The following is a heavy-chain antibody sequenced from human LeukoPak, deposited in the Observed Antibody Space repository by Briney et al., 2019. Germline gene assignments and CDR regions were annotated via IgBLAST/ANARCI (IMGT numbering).Heavy chain of an antibody. V-gene: IGHV4-34*01. J-gene: IGHJ4*02. Sequence: SETLSLTCAVHGGSFSGYYWSWIRQPPGKGLEWIGEINHSGSTNYNPSLKSRVTISVDTSKNQFSLKLSSVTAADTAVYYCARGVGYYYDSSDFDYWGQGTLVTVSS. CDR2: INHSGST. D-gene: IGHD3-22*01. CDR1: GGSFSGYY. CDR3: ARGVGYYYDSSDFDY.